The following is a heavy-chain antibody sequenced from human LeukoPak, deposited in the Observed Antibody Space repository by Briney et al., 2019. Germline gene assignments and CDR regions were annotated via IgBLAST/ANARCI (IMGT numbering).Heavy chain of an antibody. Sequence: SETLSLTCTVSGGSISSYYWSWIRQPPGKGLEWIGYIYYSGSTNYNPSLKSRVTISVDTSKNQFSLKLSSVTAADTAVYYCARAQMATIALDYWGQGTLVTVSS. D-gene: IGHD5-24*01. CDR3: ARAQMATIALDY. J-gene: IGHJ4*02. CDR1: GGSISSYY. CDR2: IYYSGST. V-gene: IGHV4-59*01.